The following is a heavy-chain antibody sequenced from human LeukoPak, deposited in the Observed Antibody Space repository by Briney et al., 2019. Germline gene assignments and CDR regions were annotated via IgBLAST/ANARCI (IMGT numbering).Heavy chain of an antibody. CDR3: ARAAARVRPFDY. CDR2: IYSGGST. V-gene: IGHV3-66*01. CDR1: GFTVSSNY. Sequence: GGSLRLSCAASGFTVSSNYMSWVRQAPGKGLEWVSVIYSGGSTYYADSVKGRFTISRDNSKNTLYLQMNSLRAEDTAVYYCARAAARVRPFDYWGQGTLVTVSS. J-gene: IGHJ4*02. D-gene: IGHD6-6*01.